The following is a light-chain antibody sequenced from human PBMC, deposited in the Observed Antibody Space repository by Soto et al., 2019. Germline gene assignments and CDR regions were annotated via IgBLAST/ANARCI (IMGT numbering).Light chain of an antibody. CDR3: QSYDSTLSARYV. V-gene: IGLV1-40*01. CDR2: GNT. J-gene: IGLJ1*01. CDR1: SSNIGAGYD. Sequence: SVLTQPPSLSGAPGQRVTISCTGSSSNIGAGYDVHWYQQRPGTAPKLLIFGNTNRPSGVPDRFSGSKSGTSASLAITGIQAEDEGDYYCQSYDSTLSARYVLGTGTKVTVL.